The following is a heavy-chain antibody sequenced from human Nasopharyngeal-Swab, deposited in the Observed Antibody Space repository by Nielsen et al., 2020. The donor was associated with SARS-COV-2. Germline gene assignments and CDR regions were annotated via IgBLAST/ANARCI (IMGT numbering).Heavy chain of an antibody. CDR2: ISGSGGST. Sequence: GGSLRLSCAASGFTFSSYAISWVRQAPGKGLEWVSAISGSGGSTYYADSVKGRFTISRDNSKNTLYLQMNSLRAEDTAVYYCAKDHRGYSSSGWYRWGQGTLVTVSS. J-gene: IGHJ4*02. CDR3: AKDHRGYSSSGWYR. D-gene: IGHD6-19*01. V-gene: IGHV3-23*01. CDR1: GFTFSSYA.